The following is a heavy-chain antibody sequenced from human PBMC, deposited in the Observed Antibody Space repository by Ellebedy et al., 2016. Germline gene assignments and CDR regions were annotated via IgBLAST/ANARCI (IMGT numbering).Heavy chain of an antibody. CDR2: IYPGDSDT. J-gene: IGHJ5*02. CDR3: SRREYFRGSHWFHP. CDR1: GYSFTNHW. V-gene: IGHV5-51*01. D-gene: IGHD5-12*01. Sequence: GESLKIPCQGPGYSFTNHWIVWVRQKPGKGLEFMGIIYPGDSDTTYNPSFQGQVTISADRSTSTAYLQWRGLKASDTAMYSCSRREYFRGSHWFHPWGQGTLVTVAS.